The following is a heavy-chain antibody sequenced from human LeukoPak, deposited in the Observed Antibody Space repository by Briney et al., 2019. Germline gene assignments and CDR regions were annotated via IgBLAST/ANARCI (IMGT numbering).Heavy chain of an antibody. D-gene: IGHD4-11*01. CDR3: AREYSNSYYGHEYFFDY. Sequence: SETLSLTCTVSGDSISSNNYYWGWIRQPPGKGLEWIANMYYRGSTYYNPSLKSRVTISVDTSKNQFSLKLSSVTAADTAVYYCAREYSNSYYGHEYFFDYWGQGTLVTVSS. CDR2: MYYRGST. J-gene: IGHJ4*02. V-gene: IGHV4-39*07. CDR1: GDSISSNNYY.